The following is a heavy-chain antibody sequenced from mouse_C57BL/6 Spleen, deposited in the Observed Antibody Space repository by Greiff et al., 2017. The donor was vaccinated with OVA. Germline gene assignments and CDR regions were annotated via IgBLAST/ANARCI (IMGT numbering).Heavy chain of an antibody. J-gene: IGHJ2*01. CDR1: GFTFSDYG. CDR3: AREGSGYFDY. Sequence: EVKLMESGGGLVQPGGSLKLSCAASGFTFSDYGMAWVRQAPRKGPEWVAFISNLAYSIYYADTVTGRFTISRENAKNTLYLEMSSLRSEDTAMYYCAREGSGYFDYWGQGTTLTVSS. CDR2: ISNLAYSI. V-gene: IGHV5-15*01.